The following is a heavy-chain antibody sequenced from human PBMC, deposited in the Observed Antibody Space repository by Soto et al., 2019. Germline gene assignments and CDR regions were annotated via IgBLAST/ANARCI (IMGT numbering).Heavy chain of an antibody. CDR3: AKNAPDIVVVVAATPYYYGMDV. V-gene: IGHV3-23*01. D-gene: IGHD2-15*01. CDR2: FDGSVGHT. Sequence: PGGSLRLSCAASGFSFSSYAVSWVRQAPGKGLEWVSVFDGSVGHTYYTNSVKGRFTISNDNSKNTLYLQMNSLRAEDTAVYYCAKNAPDIVVVVAATPYYYGMDVWGQGTTVTVSS. J-gene: IGHJ6*02. CDR1: GFSFSSYA.